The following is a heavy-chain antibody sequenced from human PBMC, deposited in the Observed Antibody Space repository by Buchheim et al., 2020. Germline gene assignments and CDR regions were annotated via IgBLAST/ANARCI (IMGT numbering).Heavy chain of an antibody. V-gene: IGHV1-69*04. D-gene: IGHD1-7*01. CDR1: GGTFSSYA. Sequence: QVQLVQSGAEVKKPGSSVKVSCKASGGTFSSYAISWVRQAPGQGLEWMGRIIPIIDITNYPQKFQGRVTITADKSMSTAYMEMSSLRSEDTAVYYCARSIKGHYNWNYYYFDYWGQGTL. CDR3: ARSIKGHYNWNYYYFDY. J-gene: IGHJ4*02. CDR2: IIPIIDIT.